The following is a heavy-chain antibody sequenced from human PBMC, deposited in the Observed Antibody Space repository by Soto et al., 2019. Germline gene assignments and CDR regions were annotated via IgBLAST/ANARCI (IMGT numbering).Heavy chain of an antibody. Sequence: SETLSLTCTVSGGSISSGDYYWSWIRQPPGKGLEWIGYIYYSGSTYYNPSLKSRVTISVDTSKNQFSLKLSSVTAADTAVYYCARVPTDSSGRPDAFDIWGQGTMVAVSS. CDR1: GGSISSGDYY. J-gene: IGHJ3*02. CDR3: ARVPTDSSGRPDAFDI. V-gene: IGHV4-30-4*01. D-gene: IGHD3-22*01. CDR2: IYYSGST.